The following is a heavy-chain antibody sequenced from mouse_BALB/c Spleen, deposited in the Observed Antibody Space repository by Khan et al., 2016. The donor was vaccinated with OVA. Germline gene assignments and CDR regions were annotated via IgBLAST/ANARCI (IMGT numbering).Heavy chain of an antibody. CDR2: ISSGGDYT. D-gene: IGHD4-1*01. J-gene: IGHJ3*01. CDR3: ASHLTGSFAY. CDR1: GFSFSSYS. Sequence: EVELVESGGDLVRPGGFLKLSCAASGFSFSSYSMSWVRQTPDKRLEWVATISSGGDYTYYPDSVKGRFTISRDNAKNTLYLHMSSLKSEDTAIYYCASHLTGSFAYWGQGTLVTVSA. V-gene: IGHV5-6*01.